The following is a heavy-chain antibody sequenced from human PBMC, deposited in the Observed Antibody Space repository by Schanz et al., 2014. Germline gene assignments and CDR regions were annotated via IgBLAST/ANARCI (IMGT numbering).Heavy chain of an antibody. Sequence: QVQLVQSGAEVKKPGASVKVSCKASGYTFTSHGISWVRQAPGQGLEWMGWITAYNGDTNYALKLQGRVTMTTDTSTGTAYMELMSLRSDDTALYYCTRGGYSYALSAFDIWGQGTMVTVSS. J-gene: IGHJ3*02. CDR3: TRGGYSYALSAFDI. V-gene: IGHV1-18*01. CDR1: GYTFTSHG. D-gene: IGHD5-18*01. CDR2: ITAYNGDT.